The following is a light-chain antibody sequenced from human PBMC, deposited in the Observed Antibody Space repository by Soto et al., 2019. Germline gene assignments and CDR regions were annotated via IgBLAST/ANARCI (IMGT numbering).Light chain of an antibody. CDR1: SSDVGSYNL. V-gene: IGLV2-23*02. CDR3: CSYAGSITL. CDR2: EVS. Sequence: QSVLTQPASVSGSPGQSITISCTGTSSDVGSYNLVSWYQQHPGKAPKLMIYEVSKRPSGVSNRFSGSKSGNTASLTISGLQAEDEADYYCCSYAGSITLFGTGTKVTVL. J-gene: IGLJ1*01.